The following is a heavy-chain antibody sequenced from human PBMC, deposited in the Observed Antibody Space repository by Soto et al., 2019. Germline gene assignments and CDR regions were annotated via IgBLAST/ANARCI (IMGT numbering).Heavy chain of an antibody. CDR1: GSTFHSHA. CDR3: TKAFIAVAVPDY. Sequence: GGSLRLSCAASGSTFHSHAMSWVRLAPGKGLEWISSITGNGLNSYYANSVKGRFTISRDNSKNTVYLQMNGLGAEDTAVYYCTKAFIAVAVPDYWGQGTLVTVSS. D-gene: IGHD6-19*01. CDR2: ITGNGLNS. V-gene: IGHV3-23*01. J-gene: IGHJ4*02.